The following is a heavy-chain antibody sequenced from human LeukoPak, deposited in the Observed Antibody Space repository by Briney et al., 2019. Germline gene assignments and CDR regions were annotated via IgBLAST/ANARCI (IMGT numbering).Heavy chain of an antibody. CDR3: ARGSIAAVTADY. V-gene: IGHV3-53*01. Sequence: GGSLRLSCAASGFTASSNYMSWVRQAPGKGLEWVSVIYSGGSTYYADSVKGRFTISRDNSKNTLYLQMNSLRAEDTAVYYCARGSIAAVTADYWGQGTLVTVSS. D-gene: IGHD6-6*01. J-gene: IGHJ4*02. CDR1: GFTASSNY. CDR2: IYSGGST.